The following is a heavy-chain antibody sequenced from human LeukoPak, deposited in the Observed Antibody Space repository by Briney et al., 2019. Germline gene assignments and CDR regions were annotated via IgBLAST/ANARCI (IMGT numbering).Heavy chain of an antibody. CDR2: IYPGEFDI. V-gene: IGHV5-51*01. CDR1: GYSFNDYW. J-gene: IGHJ4*02. CDR3: ARHAFHNDNSDYYFAH. Sequence: GESPKISCKGSGYSFNDYWIGWGRQMPGKGLEWMGLIYPGEFDIRYSPSFQGQVTISADKSISTAYLQWKSLKASDTAMYYCARHAFHNDNSDYYFAHWGQGTLVTVSS. D-gene: IGHD3-22*01.